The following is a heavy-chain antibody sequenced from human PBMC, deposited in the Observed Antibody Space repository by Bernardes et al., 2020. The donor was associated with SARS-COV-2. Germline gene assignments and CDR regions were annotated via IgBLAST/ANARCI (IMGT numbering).Heavy chain of an antibody. CDR1: GGSFSGYY. V-gene: IGHV4-34*01. J-gene: IGHJ3*02. CDR3: ARGDVLTGYFI. CDR2: INHSANT. Sequence: LSLTCAVYGGSFSGYYWSWIRQPPGKGLEWIGEINHSANTNYNPSLKSRVTISIDTSKNQFSLKLSSVTAADTAVYYWARGDVLTGYFIWGRGTMVTVSS. D-gene: IGHD3-9*01.